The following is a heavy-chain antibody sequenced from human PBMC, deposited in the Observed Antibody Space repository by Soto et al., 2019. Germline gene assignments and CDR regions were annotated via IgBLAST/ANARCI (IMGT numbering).Heavy chain of an antibody. D-gene: IGHD6-6*01. J-gene: IGHJ4*02. Sequence: GGSLRLSCAASGFTFSNYGMHWVRQVPGKGLEWVAVISYDGSNKYYADSVKGRFTISRDNSKNTLYLQMNSLKTEDTAVYYCAKDEIETSTFILVDYWGQVTPV. CDR1: GFTFSNYG. CDR3: AKDEIETSTFILVDY. CDR2: ISYDGSNK. V-gene: IGHV3-30*18.